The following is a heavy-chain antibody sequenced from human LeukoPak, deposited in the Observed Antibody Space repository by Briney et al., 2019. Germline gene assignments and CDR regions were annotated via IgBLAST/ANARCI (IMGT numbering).Heavy chain of an antibody. CDR3: TRAYWYRFDY. V-gene: IGHV3-72*01. CDR2: VGNKDDSYTT. D-gene: IGHD2-8*02. Sequence: GGALRLSCAASGFIFSDHYMFWVRQAPGKGLEWVGHVGNKDDSYTTDYAASVKGRFTISSDDSRNSVDLQMNSLKIEDTAMYYCTRAYWYRFDYWGQGTLVTVSS. CDR1: GFIFSDHY. J-gene: IGHJ4*02.